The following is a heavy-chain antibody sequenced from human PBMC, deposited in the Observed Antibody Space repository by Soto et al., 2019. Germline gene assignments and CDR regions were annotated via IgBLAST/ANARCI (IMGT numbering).Heavy chain of an antibody. D-gene: IGHD3-3*01. J-gene: IGHJ6*02. Sequence: SETLSLTCAVYGGSFSGYYWSWIRQPPGKGLEWIGEINHSGGTNYNPSLKSRVTISVDTSKNQFSLKLSSVTAADTAVYYCARGAVGYYDFWSGFNRDGMDVWGQGTTVTVSS. CDR3: ARGAVGYYDFWSGFNRDGMDV. V-gene: IGHV4-34*01. CDR1: GGSFSGYY. CDR2: INHSGGT.